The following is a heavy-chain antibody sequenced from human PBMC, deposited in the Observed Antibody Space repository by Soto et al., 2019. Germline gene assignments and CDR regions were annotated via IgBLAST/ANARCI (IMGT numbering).Heavy chain of an antibody. J-gene: IGHJ6*02. D-gene: IGHD3-9*01. CDR1: GYRFTSYW. V-gene: IGHV5-10-1*01. Sequence: GESLKISCKGSGYRFTSYWITWVRQMPGKGLEWIGRIDPSDSYTNYSPSFQGHVSMSADKSISTAYLQWSSLKASDTAMYYCARVTGYPNYYGMDVWGQGTTVTVSS. CDR2: IDPSDSYT. CDR3: ARVTGYPNYYGMDV.